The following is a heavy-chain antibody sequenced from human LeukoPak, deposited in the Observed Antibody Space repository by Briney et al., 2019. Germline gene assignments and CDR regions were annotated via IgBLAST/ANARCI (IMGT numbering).Heavy chain of an antibody. Sequence: GGSLRLSCAASGFTFSSYAMSWVRQAPGKGLEWVSAISGSGGSTHYADSVKGRFTISRDNSKNTLYLQMNSLRAEDTAVYYCAKARIVVVITRYYFDYWGQGTLVTVSS. J-gene: IGHJ4*02. V-gene: IGHV3-23*01. CDR2: ISGSGGST. CDR1: GFTFSSYA. D-gene: IGHD3-22*01. CDR3: AKARIVVVITRYYFDY.